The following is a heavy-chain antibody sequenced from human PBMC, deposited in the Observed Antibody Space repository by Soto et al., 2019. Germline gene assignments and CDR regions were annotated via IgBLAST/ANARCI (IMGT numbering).Heavy chain of an antibody. Sequence: PSETLSLTCAFSCGSIISSNWWSWVRQPPGKGLEWIGEIYHSGSTNYNPSLKSRVTISVDKSKNQFSLKLSSVTAADTAVYYCARAAELGYYYYGMDVWGQGTTVTVSS. CDR1: CGSIISSNW. J-gene: IGHJ6*02. V-gene: IGHV4-4*02. D-gene: IGHD7-27*01. CDR2: IYHSGST. CDR3: ARAAELGYYYYGMDV.